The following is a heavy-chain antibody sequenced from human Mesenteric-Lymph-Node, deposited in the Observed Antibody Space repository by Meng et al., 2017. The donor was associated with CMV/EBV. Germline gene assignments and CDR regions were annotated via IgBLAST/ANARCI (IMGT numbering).Heavy chain of an antibody. D-gene: IGHD2-15*01. CDR2: INSDGSST. J-gene: IGHJ5*02. CDR1: FSSYW. CDR3: ARGAHCSGGTCYLSNWLDP. V-gene: IGHV3-74*01. Sequence: FSSYWMHWVRQAPGKGLVWVSRINSDGSSTSYADSVKGRFTISRDNSKNTLYLQMNSLRPEDTAVYFCARGAHCSGGTCYLSNWLDPWGQGTLVTVSS.